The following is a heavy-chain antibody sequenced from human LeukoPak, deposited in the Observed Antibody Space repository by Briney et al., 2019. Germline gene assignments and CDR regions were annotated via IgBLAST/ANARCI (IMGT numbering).Heavy chain of an antibody. CDR1: GGSISGYF. D-gene: IGHD2-15*01. CDR3: ARHDPVGYYQHGMDV. V-gene: IGHV4-59*08. J-gene: IGHJ6*02. CDR2: IYYTGAT. Sequence: KPSETLSLTCTVPGGSISGYFWSCIRQPPGQGLEFIGYIYYTGATLYNPSLKSRVTMSVDTSKNQFSLKLSSVTAADTAVYYCARHDPVGYYQHGMDVWGQGTTVTVSS.